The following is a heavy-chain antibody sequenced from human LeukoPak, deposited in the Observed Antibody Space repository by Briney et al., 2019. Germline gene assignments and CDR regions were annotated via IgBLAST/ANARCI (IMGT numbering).Heavy chain of an antibody. V-gene: IGHV3-21*01. CDR3: ARDPIAVAPGGYFDY. Sequence: PGGSLRLSCAASGFTFSSYSMNWVRQAPGKGLEWVSSISSSSSYIYYADSVKGRFTISRDNAKNSLYLQMNSLRAEDTAVYYCARDPIAVAPGGYFDYWGQGTLVTVSS. J-gene: IGHJ4*02. D-gene: IGHD6-19*01. CDR2: ISSSSSYI. CDR1: GFTFSSYS.